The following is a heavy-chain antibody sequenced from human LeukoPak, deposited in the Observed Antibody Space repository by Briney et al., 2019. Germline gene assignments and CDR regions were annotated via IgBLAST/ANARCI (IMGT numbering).Heavy chain of an antibody. CDR3: ARAYYYGSGSYWYFDL. CDR2: IYYSGST. CDR1: GRSISSYY. V-gene: IGHV4-59*01. J-gene: IGHJ2*01. D-gene: IGHD3-10*01. Sequence: SESLSLTWTASGRSISSYYWTWVRQPPEKGLEWIGFIYYSGSTNYNPSLKSRVTISVDTSKNQFSLKLSSVTAADTAVYYGARAYYYGSGSYWYFDLWGRGTLVTVSS.